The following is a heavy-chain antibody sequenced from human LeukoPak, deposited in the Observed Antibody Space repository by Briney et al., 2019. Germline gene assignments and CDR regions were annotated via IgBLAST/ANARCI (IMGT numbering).Heavy chain of an antibody. CDR1: GFTFSSYS. D-gene: IGHD3-22*01. CDR3: ARDRYYYDSSGYYFDY. CDR2: ISSSSSYI. Sequence: SGGSLRLSCAASGFTFSSYSMNWVRQAPGKGLEWVSSISSSSSYIYYADSVKGRFTISRDNAKNSLYLQMNSLRAEDTAVYYCARDRYYYDSSGYYFDYWGQGTLVTVSS. V-gene: IGHV3-21*01. J-gene: IGHJ4*02.